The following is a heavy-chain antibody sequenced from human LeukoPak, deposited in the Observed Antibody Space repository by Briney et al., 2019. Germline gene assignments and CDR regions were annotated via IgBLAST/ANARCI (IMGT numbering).Heavy chain of an antibody. CDR2: TNTYNGNT. J-gene: IGHJ3*02. Sequence: ASVKVSCKAPGYTLTSYGISWVRQAPGQELVCLGWTNTYNGNTNYAQNFQGRVTMTIDTPTNTAYMELRSLRSDDTAVYYCVRVSSSRGKLDAFDIWGQGTMVTVSS. D-gene: IGHD6-6*01. V-gene: IGHV1-18*01. CDR3: VRVSSSRGKLDAFDI. CDR1: GYTLTSYG.